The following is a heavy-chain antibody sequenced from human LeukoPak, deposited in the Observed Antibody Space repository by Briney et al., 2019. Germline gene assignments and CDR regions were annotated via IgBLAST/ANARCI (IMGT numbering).Heavy chain of an antibody. D-gene: IGHD2-8*02. Sequence: GGSLRLSCAASPSTFSKYGIHWVRQAPGKGLEWVTFIEHDGRSYNYADSVKGRFTISRDNSKSTVFLQMDSLRDEDTAVYYCVSNPGTDRLIFWGQGTLATVSS. J-gene: IGHJ4*02. V-gene: IGHV3-30*02. CDR2: IEHDGRSY. CDR1: PSTFSKYG. CDR3: VSNPGTDRLIF.